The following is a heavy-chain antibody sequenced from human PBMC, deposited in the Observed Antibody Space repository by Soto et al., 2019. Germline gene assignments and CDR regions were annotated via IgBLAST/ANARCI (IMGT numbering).Heavy chain of an antibody. V-gene: IGHV3-74*01. J-gene: IGHJ5*02. D-gene: IGHD2-15*01. CDR2: TSGDGRTR. Sequence: PGGSLRLPCAPSGFTFSSCYIHWVRQSPGEALVWVCRTSGDGRTRSCADSSKGRFNISRYNAKNTLYLQKNSLRAEETAVYYCARAYRGGSEGFDTWGQGTLVTVSS. CDR1: GFTFSSCY. CDR3: ARAYRGGSEGFDT.